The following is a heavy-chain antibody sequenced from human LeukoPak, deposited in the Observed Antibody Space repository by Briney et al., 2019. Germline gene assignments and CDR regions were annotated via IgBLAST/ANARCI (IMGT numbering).Heavy chain of an antibody. CDR3: ARDGYGDYADY. CDR1: GGSISNYY. CDR2: IYSSGST. Sequence: SETLSLTCTVSGGSISNYYWSWIRQPAGKGLEWIGRIYSSGSTNYNPSLKSRVTMSVDTSQNQFSLKLSSVTAADTAVYCCARDGYGDYADYWAEGTLVTVSS. J-gene: IGHJ4*02. V-gene: IGHV4-4*07. D-gene: IGHD4-17*01.